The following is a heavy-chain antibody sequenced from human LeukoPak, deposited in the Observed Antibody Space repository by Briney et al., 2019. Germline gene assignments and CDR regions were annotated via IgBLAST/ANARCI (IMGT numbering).Heavy chain of an antibody. CDR1: GGSISSYY. J-gene: IGHJ4*02. Sequence: SETLSLTCTVSGGSISSYYWSWIRQPPGKGLEWIGYIYYSGSTNYNPSLKSRVTISVDTSKNQFSLKLSSVTAADTAVYYCARDNGPWGSYYWGQGTLVTVSS. CDR3: ARDNGPWGSYY. D-gene: IGHD3-16*01. CDR2: IYYSGST. V-gene: IGHV4-59*12.